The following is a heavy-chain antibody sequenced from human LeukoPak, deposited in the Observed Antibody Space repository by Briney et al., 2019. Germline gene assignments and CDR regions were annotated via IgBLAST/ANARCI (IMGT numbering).Heavy chain of an antibody. CDR2: IYTSGST. CDR1: GGSTSSYY. Sequence: SETLSLTCTVSGGSTSSYYWSWIRQPAGKGLEWIGRIYTSGSTNYNPSLKSRVTISVDKSKNQFSLKLSSVTAADTAVYYCARGGSSGWHNWFDPWGQGTLVTVSS. D-gene: IGHD6-19*01. J-gene: IGHJ5*02. CDR3: ARGGSSGWHNWFDP. V-gene: IGHV4-4*07.